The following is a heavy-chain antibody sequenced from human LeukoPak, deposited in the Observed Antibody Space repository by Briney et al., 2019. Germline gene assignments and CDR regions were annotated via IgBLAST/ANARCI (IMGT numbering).Heavy chain of an antibody. Sequence: SETLSLTCTVSGGSISSNDYYWGWIRQPPGKGLEWIGEINHSGSTNYNPSLKSRVTISVDTSKNQFSLKLSSVTAADTAVYYCARARIVGARFDYWGQGTLVTVSS. CDR2: INHSGST. V-gene: IGHV4-39*07. CDR3: ARARIVGARFDY. D-gene: IGHD1-26*01. CDR1: GGSISSNDYY. J-gene: IGHJ4*02.